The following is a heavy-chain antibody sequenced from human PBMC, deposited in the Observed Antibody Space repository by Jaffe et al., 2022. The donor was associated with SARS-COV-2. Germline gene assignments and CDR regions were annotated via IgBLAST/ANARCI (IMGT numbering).Heavy chain of an antibody. V-gene: IGHV3-23*04. Sequence: EVQLVESGGGLVQPGGSLRLSCAASGFTFSSYAMNWVRQAPGKGLEWVSGINSRSSGNTYYADFVKGRCTISRDDSKNTLYLQMNSLRAEDTAIYYCVRTSGLTFEIWGQGTMVTVSS. J-gene: IGHJ3*02. D-gene: IGHD3-22*01. CDR1: GFTFSSYA. CDR3: VRTSGLTFEI. CDR2: INSRSSGNT.